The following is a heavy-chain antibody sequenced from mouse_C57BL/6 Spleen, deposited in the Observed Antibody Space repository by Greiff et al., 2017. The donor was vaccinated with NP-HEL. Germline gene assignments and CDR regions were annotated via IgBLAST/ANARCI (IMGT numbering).Heavy chain of an antibody. J-gene: IGHJ2*01. V-gene: IGHV1-55*01. CDR1: GYTFTSYW. D-gene: IGHD1-1*01. CDR2: IYPGSGST. Sequence: QVQLKQSGAELVKPGASVKMSCKASGYTFTSYWITWVKQRPGQGLEWIGDIYPGSGSTNYNEKFKSKATLTVDTSSSTAYMQLSSLTSEDSAVYYCARYTTVVATGYYFDYWGQGTTLTVSS. CDR3: ARYTTVVATGYYFDY.